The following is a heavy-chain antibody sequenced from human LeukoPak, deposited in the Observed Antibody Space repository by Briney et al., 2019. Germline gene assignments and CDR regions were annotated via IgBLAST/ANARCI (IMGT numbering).Heavy chain of an antibody. D-gene: IGHD6-19*01. V-gene: IGHV3-7*01. CDR2: IKQDGSEK. Sequence: GGSLRLSCAASGFTFSSYWMSWVRQAPGKGLEWVANIKQDGSEKYYVDSVKGRFTISRDNAKNSLYLQMNSLRAEDTAVYYCARDFRIAVAGIYDYWGQGTLVTVSS. J-gene: IGHJ4*02. CDR3: ARDFRIAVAGIYDY. CDR1: GFTFSSYW.